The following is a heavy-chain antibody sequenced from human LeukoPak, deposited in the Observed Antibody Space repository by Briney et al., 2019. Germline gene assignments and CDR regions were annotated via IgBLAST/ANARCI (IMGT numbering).Heavy chain of an antibody. D-gene: IGHD6-19*01. CDR2: ISYDDGSHK. Sequence: GGSLRLSCAASGFTFSSYGMHWVRQAPGKGLEWVAVISYDDGSHKYYADSVKGRFTISRDNSKNTLYLQMNSLRAEDTAVYYCAKDLWLVRAYFDYWGQGTLVTVSS. CDR1: GFTFSSYG. CDR3: AKDLWLVRAYFDY. V-gene: IGHV3-30*18. J-gene: IGHJ4*02.